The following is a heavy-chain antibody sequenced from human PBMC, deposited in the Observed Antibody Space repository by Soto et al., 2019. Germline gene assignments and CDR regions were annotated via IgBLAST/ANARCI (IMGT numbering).Heavy chain of an antibody. CDR1: GFTFSSYG. J-gene: IGHJ6*02. D-gene: IGHD3-3*01. CDR3: SREYYDFWSGYYYYYGMDV. Sequence: GGSLRLSCAASGFTFSSYGMHWVRQAPGKGLKWVAVIWYDGSNKYYADSVKGRFTISRDNSKNTLYLQMNSLRAEDTAVYYCSREYYDFWSGYYYYYGMDVWGQGTTVTVSS. CDR2: IWYDGSNK. V-gene: IGHV3-33*01.